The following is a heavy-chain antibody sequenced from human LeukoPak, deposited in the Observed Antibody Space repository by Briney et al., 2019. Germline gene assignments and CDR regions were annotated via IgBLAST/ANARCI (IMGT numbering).Heavy chain of an antibody. CDR3: ARDLCTNTICSFDY. CDR1: GFTFSSYS. V-gene: IGHV3-48*01. D-gene: IGHD2-2*01. Sequence: GGSLRLSCAASGFTFSSYSMNWVRQAPGKGLEWVSYISSSSSTMYYADSVKGRFTVSRDNAKNSLYLQMNSLRAEDTAVYYCARDLCTNTICSFDYWGQGTLVTVSS. CDR2: ISSSSSTM. J-gene: IGHJ4*02.